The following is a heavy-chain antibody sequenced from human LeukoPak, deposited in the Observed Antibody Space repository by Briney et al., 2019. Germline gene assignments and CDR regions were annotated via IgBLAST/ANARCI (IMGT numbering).Heavy chain of an antibody. CDR3: ARGTAGTPVDHYYYYMDV. D-gene: IGHD6-19*01. CDR2: IIPFFGTA. J-gene: IGHJ6*03. Sequence: GASVKVSCKASGGTFSSYAISWVRQAPGKGLEWMGGIIPFFGTANYAQKFQGRVTITADDSTSTAYMELSRLRSEDTAVYYCARGTAGTPVDHYYYYMDVWGKGTTVTISS. V-gene: IGHV1-69*13. CDR1: GGTFSSYA.